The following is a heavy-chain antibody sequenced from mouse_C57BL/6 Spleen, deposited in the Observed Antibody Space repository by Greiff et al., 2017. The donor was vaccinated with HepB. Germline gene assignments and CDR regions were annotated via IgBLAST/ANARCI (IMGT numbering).Heavy chain of an antibody. V-gene: IGHV1-61*01. CDR2: IYPSDSET. J-gene: IGHJ1*03. CDR1: GYTFTSYW. D-gene: IGHD2-3*01. Sequence: QVQLQQSGAELVRPGSSVKLSCKASGYTFTSYWMEWVKQRPGQGLEWIGNIYPSDSETHYNQKFKDKATLTVDKSSSTAYMQLSSLTSEDSAVYYCARGGIVTRGDWYFDVWGTGAAATVSS. CDR3: ARGGIVTRGDWYFDV.